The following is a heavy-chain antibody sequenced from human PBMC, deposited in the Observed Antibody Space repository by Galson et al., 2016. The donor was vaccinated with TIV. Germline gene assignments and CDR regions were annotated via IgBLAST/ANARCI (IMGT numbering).Heavy chain of an antibody. Sequence: SLRLSCAASGFSFDDYAMHWVRQAPGKGLEWVSGISSNSVYIGYAGSVKGRFTISRDNAKKSLNLQMNSLSGDDTALYYCAKGRGYSYGSPQDYYYGFDVWGQGTTVTVSS. J-gene: IGHJ6*02. CDR1: GFSFDDYA. V-gene: IGHV3-9*01. D-gene: IGHD5-18*01. CDR3: AKGRGYSYGSPQDYYYGFDV. CDR2: ISSNSVYI.